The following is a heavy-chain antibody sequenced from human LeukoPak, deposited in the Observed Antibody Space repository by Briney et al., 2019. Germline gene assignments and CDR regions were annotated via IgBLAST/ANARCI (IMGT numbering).Heavy chain of an antibody. CDR1: GGSFSGYY. CDR2: INHSGST. D-gene: IGHD6-19*01. Sequence: KPSETLSLTCAVYGGSFSGYYWSWIRQPPGKGLEWIGEINHSGSTNYNPSLKSRVTISVDTSKNQFSLKLSSVTAADTAVYYCARTVEQWLVHSDAFDIWGQGTMVTVSS. V-gene: IGHV4-34*01. CDR3: ARTVEQWLVHSDAFDI. J-gene: IGHJ3*02.